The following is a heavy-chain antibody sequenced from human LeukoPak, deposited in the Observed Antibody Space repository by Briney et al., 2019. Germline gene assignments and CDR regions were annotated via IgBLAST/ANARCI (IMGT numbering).Heavy chain of an antibody. D-gene: IGHD1-1*01. Sequence: PGGSLRLSCAASGFTFTDYYMSWIRQAPGKGLEWVSYISYSGTTIYYADSVKGRFTISRDNAKNSLYLQMNSLRAEDTAVYYCARGDYNWNDKSAFDIWGQGTMVTVSS. V-gene: IGHV3-11*04. J-gene: IGHJ3*02. CDR2: ISYSGTTI. CDR3: ARGDYNWNDKSAFDI. CDR1: GFTFTDYY.